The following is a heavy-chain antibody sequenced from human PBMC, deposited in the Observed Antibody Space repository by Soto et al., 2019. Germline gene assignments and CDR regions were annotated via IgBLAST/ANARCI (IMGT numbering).Heavy chain of an antibody. CDR1: GFTFSVYG. V-gene: IGHV3-33*01. D-gene: IGHD5-18*01. CDR2: IRSDGSHQ. J-gene: IGHJ4*02. CDR3: VRDGGPAPYIYANGYFNS. Sequence: QVQLVESGGGVVQPGRSLRLSCAASGFTFSVYGMHWVRQAPGKGPELVAVIRSDGSHQYSADSVQGRITVSRDNSKNTVSLRMNSLRAEDTAVYYCVRDGGPAPYIYANGYFNSWGQGALVTVSS.